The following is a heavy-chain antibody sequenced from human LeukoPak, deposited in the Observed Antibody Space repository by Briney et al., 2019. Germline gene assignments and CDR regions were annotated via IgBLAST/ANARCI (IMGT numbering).Heavy chain of an antibody. D-gene: IGHD4-17*01. CDR1: GGTFSSYA. J-gene: IGHJ4*02. V-gene: IGHV1-2*02. Sequence: ASVKVSCKASGGTFSSYAISWVRQAPGQGLEWMGWINPNSGGTNYAQKFQGRVTMTRDTSISTAYMELSRLRSDDTAVYYCAIYYGDYLSPYYFDYWGQGTLVTVSS. CDR2: INPNSGGT. CDR3: AIYYGDYLSPYYFDY.